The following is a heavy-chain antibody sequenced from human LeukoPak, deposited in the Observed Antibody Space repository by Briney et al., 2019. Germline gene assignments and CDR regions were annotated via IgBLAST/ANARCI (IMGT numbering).Heavy chain of an antibody. CDR1: GFTFDDYA. CDR2: ISWNSGSI. V-gene: IGHV3-9*01. D-gene: IGHD3-22*01. J-gene: IGHJ4*02. CDR3: ATTYYYDSSGYAGY. Sequence: GRSLRLSCAASGFTFDDYAMHWVRQAPGKGLEWVSGISWNSGSIGYADSVKGRFTLSRDNAKNTLYLQMNSLGAEDTAVYYCATTYYYDSSGYAGYWGQGTLVTVSS.